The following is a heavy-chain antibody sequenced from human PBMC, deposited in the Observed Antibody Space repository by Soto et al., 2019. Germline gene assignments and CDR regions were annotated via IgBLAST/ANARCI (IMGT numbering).Heavy chain of an antibody. D-gene: IGHD6-19*01. V-gene: IGHV3-30*18. Sequence: QVQLVESGGGVVQPGRSLRLSCAASGFTFSSYGMHWVRQAPGKGLEWVAVISYDGSNKYYADSVKGRFTISRDNSKNTLYLQMNSLRAEDTAVYYCAKDPTAVAERGNWFDPWGQGTLVPVSS. CDR1: GFTFSSYG. CDR2: ISYDGSNK. CDR3: AKDPTAVAERGNWFDP. J-gene: IGHJ5*02.